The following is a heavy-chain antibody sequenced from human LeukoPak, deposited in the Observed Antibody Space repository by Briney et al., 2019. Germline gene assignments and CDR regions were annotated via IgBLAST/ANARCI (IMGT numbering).Heavy chain of an antibody. Sequence: GGSLRLSCAGSGFPFSSYAMSWVRQAPGRGLEWVSAISGSGGSTYYADSVKGRFTISRDNSKNTLYLQMNSLRAEDTAVYYCAKDLAKLDSLQWYFQHWGQGTLVTVSS. CDR3: AKDLAKLDSLQWYFQH. V-gene: IGHV3-23*01. D-gene: IGHD3-9*01. CDR1: GFPFSSYA. CDR2: ISGSGGST. J-gene: IGHJ1*01.